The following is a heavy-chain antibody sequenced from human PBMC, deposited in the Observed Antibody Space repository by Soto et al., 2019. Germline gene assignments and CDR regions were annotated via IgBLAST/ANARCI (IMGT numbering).Heavy chain of an antibody. CDR3: AREDDDLGGMDV. D-gene: IGHD3-3*01. J-gene: IGHJ6*02. CDR1: GDTFTGYD. CDR2: INPSGGGT. Sequence: SGTVSCNASGDTFTGYDMHWVRRAPGQGREWMGCINPSGGGTNYAQKFPGRVTMTRETSISTAYMELSRLRSDDRAVYYCAREDDDLGGMDVWGQGTTVTVS. V-gene: IGHV1-2*02.